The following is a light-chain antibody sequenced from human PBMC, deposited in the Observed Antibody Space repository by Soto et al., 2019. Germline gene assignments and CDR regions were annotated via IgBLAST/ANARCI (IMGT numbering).Light chain of an antibody. J-gene: IGKJ2*01. CDR1: QSVSSSY. V-gene: IGKV3-20*01. CDR2: GAS. CDR3: QQYGSSTGYT. Sequence: PGERATLSGRASQSVSSSYLAWYQQKPGQAPRLLIYGASSRATGIRHRFSGSGSGTDFTLTISRLEPEDFAVYYCQQYGSSTGYTFGQGTKLEIK.